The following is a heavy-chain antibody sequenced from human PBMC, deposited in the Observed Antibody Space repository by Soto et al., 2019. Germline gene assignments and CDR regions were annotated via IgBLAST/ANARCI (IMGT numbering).Heavy chain of an antibody. D-gene: IGHD2-2*02. V-gene: IGHV3-33*01. CDR3: ARDDTIYCSSTSCDIEAPDY. CDR2: IWNDGSNK. J-gene: IGHJ4*02. Sequence: GGSLRLYCAASGFTFSSYGKHWVRQAPGKGLEWVAVIWNDGSNKYYADSVKGRFTNSRDNSKNTLYLQMNSLRAEDTAVYYCARDDTIYCSSTSCDIEAPDYWGQGTLVTVSS. CDR1: GFTFSSYG.